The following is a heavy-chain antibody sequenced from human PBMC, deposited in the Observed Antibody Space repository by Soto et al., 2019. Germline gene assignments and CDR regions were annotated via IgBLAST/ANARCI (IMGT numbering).Heavy chain of an antibody. CDR2: ISVDNGNT. CDR1: GYTFTDYD. CDR3: ARTSVSNYNWFDP. Sequence: QGQLVQSGAEVKKPGASVKVSCKASGYTFTDYDISWVRQAPGQGLEWMGWISVDNGNTKYVESHQGRATMTTDTTTSTAYLEVRSLRSDDTAVYYCARTSVSNYNWFDPWGQGTLVAVSS. D-gene: IGHD4-4*01. V-gene: IGHV1-18*01. J-gene: IGHJ5*02.